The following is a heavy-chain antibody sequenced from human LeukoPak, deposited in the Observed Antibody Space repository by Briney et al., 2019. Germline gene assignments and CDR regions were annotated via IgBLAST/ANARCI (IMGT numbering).Heavy chain of an antibody. CDR2: IYYSGST. CDR1: GGSISSGGYS. J-gene: IGHJ4*02. Sequence: PSETLSLTCAVSGGSISSGGYSWSWIRQPPGKGLEWIGYIYYSGSTYYNPSLKSRVTISVDTSKNQFSLKLSSVTAADTAVYYCARGTVTTSPFDYWGQGTLVTVSS. D-gene: IGHD4-17*01. V-gene: IGHV4-31*11. CDR3: ARGTVTTSPFDY.